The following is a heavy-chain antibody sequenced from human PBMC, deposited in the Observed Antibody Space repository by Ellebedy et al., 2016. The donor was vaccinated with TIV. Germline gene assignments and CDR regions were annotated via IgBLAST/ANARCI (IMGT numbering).Heavy chain of an antibody. CDR3: AREAQFWNTDSSGFYYDS. D-gene: IGHD3-22*01. Sequence: GGSLRLXCAASGFTFDDYAMHWVRQAPGKGLEWVSSISWNSGYIGYADSVKGRFTISRDNAKNSLYLQMNSLRAEDTAVYYCAREAQFWNTDSSGFYYDSWGQGTLVTVAS. V-gene: IGHV3-9*01. CDR1: GFTFDDYA. J-gene: IGHJ4*02. CDR2: ISWNSGYI.